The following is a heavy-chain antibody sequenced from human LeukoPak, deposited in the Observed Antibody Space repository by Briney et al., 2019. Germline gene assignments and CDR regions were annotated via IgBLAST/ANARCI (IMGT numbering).Heavy chain of an antibody. J-gene: IGHJ4*02. D-gene: IGHD2-15*01. Sequence: GASVKVSCKVSGYTLTELSMRWVRQAPGKGLEGMGGFDPEDGETIYAQKFQGRVTMTEDTSTDTAYMELSSLRSEDTAVYYCATPIGLGRYYQHWGQGNLVTVSS. CDR2: FDPEDGET. CDR3: ATPIGLGRYYQH. CDR1: GYTLTELS. V-gene: IGHV1-24*01.